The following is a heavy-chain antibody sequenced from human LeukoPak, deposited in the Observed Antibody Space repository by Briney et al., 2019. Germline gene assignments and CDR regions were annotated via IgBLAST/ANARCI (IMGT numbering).Heavy chain of an antibody. CDR3: ARHGSGYYFFDY. Sequence: SETLSLTCTVSGGSISRYYWSYIRQPPGKGLEWIGYIYYSGSTNCNPSLKSRVTISVDTSKNQFSLKLSSVTAADTAVYYCARHGSGYYFFDYWGQGTLVTVSS. D-gene: IGHD3-3*01. J-gene: IGHJ4*02. V-gene: IGHV4-59*08. CDR2: IYYSGST. CDR1: GGSISRYY.